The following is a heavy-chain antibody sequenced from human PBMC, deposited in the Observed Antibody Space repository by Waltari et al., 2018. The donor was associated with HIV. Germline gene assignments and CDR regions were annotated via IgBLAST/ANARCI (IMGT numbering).Heavy chain of an antibody. CDR1: GGSFSDYY. J-gene: IGHJ4*02. CDR3: ARGGNYYRSGSYYKLDY. Sequence: QVQLQQWGAGLLKPSDTLSLTCAVYGGSFSDYYWSWIRQPPGKGLEWIGEINHSGSTNYNPSLNSRVTISVDTSKNQFSLKLSSVTAADTAVYYCARGGNYYRSGSYYKLDYWGQGTLVTVSS. CDR2: INHSGST. D-gene: IGHD3-10*01. V-gene: IGHV4-34*01.